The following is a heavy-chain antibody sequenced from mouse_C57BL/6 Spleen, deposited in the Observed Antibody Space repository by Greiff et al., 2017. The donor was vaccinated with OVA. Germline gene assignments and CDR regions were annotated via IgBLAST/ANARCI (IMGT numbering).Heavy chain of an antibody. D-gene: IGHD2-4*01. CDR1: GYTFTSYG. Sequence: QVQLKQSGAELARPGASVKLSCKASGYTFTSYGISWVKQRTGQGLEWIGEIYPRSGNTYYNEKFKGKATLTADKSSSTAYMELRSLTSEDSAVYFCARRYDYAYYYAMDYWGQGTSVTVSS. V-gene: IGHV1-81*01. J-gene: IGHJ4*01. CDR3: ARRYDYAYYYAMDY. CDR2: IYPRSGNT.